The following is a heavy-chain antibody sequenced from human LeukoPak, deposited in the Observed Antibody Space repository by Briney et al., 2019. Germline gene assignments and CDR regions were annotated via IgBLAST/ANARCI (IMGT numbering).Heavy chain of an antibody. J-gene: IGHJ4*02. CDR2: IYYSGST. D-gene: IGHD5-18*01. CDR1: GDSISSYY. Sequence: SETLSLTCTVSGDSISSYYWSWIRQPPGKGLEWIGYIYYSGSTNYNPSLKSRVTISVDTSKNQFSLKLSSVTAADTAVYYCAGENTAMDNGGFDYWGQGTLVTVSS. V-gene: IGHV4-59*12. CDR3: AGENTAMDNGGFDY.